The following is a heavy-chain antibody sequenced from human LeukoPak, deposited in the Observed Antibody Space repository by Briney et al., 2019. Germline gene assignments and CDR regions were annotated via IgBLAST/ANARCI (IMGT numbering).Heavy chain of an antibody. CDR3: ARASQPNGYGMDV. V-gene: IGHV6-1*01. J-gene: IGHJ6*02. CDR1: GDSVSSNSAA. Sequence: SQTLSLTCAISGDSVSSNSAAWSWIRQSPTRGLEWLGRTYYRSKWYNDYAVSVKSRITINPDTSKNQFSLQLNSVTPEDTAVYYCARASQPNGYGMDVWGQGTTVTVSS. D-gene: IGHD2-8*01. CDR2: TYYRSKWYN.